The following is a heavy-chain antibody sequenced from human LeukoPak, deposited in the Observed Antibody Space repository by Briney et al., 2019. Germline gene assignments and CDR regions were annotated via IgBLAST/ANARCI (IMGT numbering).Heavy chain of an antibody. CDR1: GYTFTGYY. J-gene: IGHJ5*02. D-gene: IGHD3-3*01. CDR3: ARDLTYYDFWSGYPT. Sequence: GASVKVSCKASGYTFTGYYMHWVRQAPGQGLEGMGWINPNSGGTNYAQKFQGRVTMTRDTSISTDYMELSRLRSDDTAVYYCARDLTYYDFWSGYPTWGQGTLVTVSS. V-gene: IGHV1-2*02. CDR2: INPNSGGT.